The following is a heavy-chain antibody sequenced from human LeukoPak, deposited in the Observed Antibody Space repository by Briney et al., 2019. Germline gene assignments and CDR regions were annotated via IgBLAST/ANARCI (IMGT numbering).Heavy chain of an antibody. CDR2: INPNSGGT. J-gene: IGHJ5*02. V-gene: IGHV1-2*04. Sequence: ASVKASCKASGYTFTGYYMHWVRQAPGQGLEGMGWINPNSGGTNYAQKFQGWVTMTRDTSISTAYMELSRLRSDDTAVYYCAREDSSSWYWFDPWGQGTLVTVSS. CDR1: GYTFTGYY. CDR3: AREDSSSWYWFDP. D-gene: IGHD6-13*01.